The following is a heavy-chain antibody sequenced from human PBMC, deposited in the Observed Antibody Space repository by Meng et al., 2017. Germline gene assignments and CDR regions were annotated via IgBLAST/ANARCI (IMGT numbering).Heavy chain of an antibody. D-gene: IGHD6-19*01. CDR3: ARAHSSGWYSFFDY. J-gene: IGHJ4*02. CDR2: INTKTGKP. CDR1: GGTFSSYA. Sequence: GQLVQSGAEVKKPGSSVKVSCKASGGTFSSYAISWVRQAPGQGLEWMGWINTKTGKPTYAQGFTGRLAFSLDTSASTAFLQINSLKAEDTAVYYCARAHSSGWYSFFDYWGQGTLVTVSS. V-gene: IGHV7-4-1*02.